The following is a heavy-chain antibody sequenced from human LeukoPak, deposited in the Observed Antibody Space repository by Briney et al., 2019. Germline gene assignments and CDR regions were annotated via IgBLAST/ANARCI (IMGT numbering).Heavy chain of an antibody. D-gene: IGHD3-10*01. CDR3: ARILWFGELHGMDV. CDR1: GGSISSYY. Sequence: SETLSLTCTVSGGSISSYYWSWIRQPPGKGLEWIGYIYYSGSTNYNPSLKSRVTISVDTSKNQFSLKLSSVTAADTAVYYCARILWFGELHGMDVWGQGTTVTASS. V-gene: IGHV4-59*01. J-gene: IGHJ6*02. CDR2: IYYSGST.